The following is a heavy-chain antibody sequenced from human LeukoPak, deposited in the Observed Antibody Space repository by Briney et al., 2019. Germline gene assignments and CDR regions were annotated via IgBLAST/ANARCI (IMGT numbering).Heavy chain of an antibody. Sequence: SETLSLTCAVDGGSFSGYYASSIRQPPGKWLELMGEINQSGSTNYNPSRNTRITISIDTSNNQFSLKLRSVNAADTAVYYCASGHRYQMVRGVIIPSRPLTRLDHWGQGPLVPVSS. CDR1: GGSFSGYY. V-gene: IGHV4-34*01. CDR2: INQSGST. J-gene: IGHJ4*02. D-gene: IGHD3-10*01. CDR3: ASGHRYQMVRGVIIPSRPLTRLDH.